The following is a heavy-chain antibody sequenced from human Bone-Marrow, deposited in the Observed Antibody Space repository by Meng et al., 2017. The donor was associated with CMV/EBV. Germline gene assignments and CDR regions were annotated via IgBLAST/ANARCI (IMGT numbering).Heavy chain of an antibody. V-gene: IGHV3-74*01. Sequence: SCAGSGFIFSTYWMHWVRQAPGKGLVWVSRVNSDGSSSTYADSVKGRFTISRDNAKNTLYLQMNSLRAEDTAVYYCARGEKGNPKFDYWGQGTLVTVSS. CDR1: GFIFSTYW. CDR3: ARGEKGNPKFDY. CDR2: VNSDGSSS. J-gene: IGHJ4*02. D-gene: IGHD1-14*01.